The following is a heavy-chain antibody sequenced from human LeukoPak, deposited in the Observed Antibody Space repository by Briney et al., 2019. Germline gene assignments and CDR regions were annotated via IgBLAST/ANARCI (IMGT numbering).Heavy chain of an antibody. V-gene: IGHV4-59*01. CDR3: ARRVCSSTSCYGWEYFDY. CDR1: GGSISSYY. Sequence: PSETLSLTCTVSGGSISSYYWSWIRQPPGKGLEWIGYIYYSGSTNYNPSLKSRVTISVDTSKNQFSLKLSSGTAADTAVYYCARRVCSSTSCYGWEYFDYWGQGTLVTVSS. D-gene: IGHD2-2*01. CDR2: IYYSGST. J-gene: IGHJ4*02.